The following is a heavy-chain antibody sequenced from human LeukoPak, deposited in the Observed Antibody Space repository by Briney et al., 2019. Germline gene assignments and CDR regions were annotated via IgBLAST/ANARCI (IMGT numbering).Heavy chain of an antibody. Sequence: ASVKVSCKASGYGFSSYGIRWVRQAPGQGLEWMGWISAYSGNTKYAQKFQGRVTMTTDTSTGTAYIELRRLRSDDTAVYYCARGPMYSTSYYAPDYWGQGTPVTVSS. CDR1: GYGFSSYG. CDR2: ISAYSGNT. J-gene: IGHJ4*02. CDR3: ARGPMYSTSYYAPDY. D-gene: IGHD6-13*01. V-gene: IGHV1-18*01.